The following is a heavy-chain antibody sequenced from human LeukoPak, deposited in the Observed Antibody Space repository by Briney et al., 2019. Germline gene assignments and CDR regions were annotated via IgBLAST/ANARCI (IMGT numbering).Heavy chain of an antibody. CDR3: AKIGRGYSNFFDD. CDR2: ISSSGSNM. D-gene: IGHD3-3*01. CDR1: GFTFSSYE. Sequence: EPGGSLRLSCAASGFTFSSYEMNWVRQAPGKGLEWVSYISSSGSNMYYADSVKGRFTISRDNAKNSLYLQMNSLRAEDTAVYYCAKIGRGYSNFFDDWGQGTLVTVSS. J-gene: IGHJ4*02. V-gene: IGHV3-48*03.